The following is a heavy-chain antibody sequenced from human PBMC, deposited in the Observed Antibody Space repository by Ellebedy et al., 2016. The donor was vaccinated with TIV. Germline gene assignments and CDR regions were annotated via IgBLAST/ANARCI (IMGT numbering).Heavy chain of an antibody. D-gene: IGHD3-9*01. J-gene: IGHJ4*02. CDR1: GFTFSSYS. CDR3: ARGGDILTRYLFDY. CDR2: ISSSSSTI. Sequence: GESLKISCAASGFTFSSYSMNWVRQAPGKGLEWVSYISSSSSTIYYADSVKGRFTISRDNAKNSLYLQMNSLRAEDTAVYYCARGGDILTRYLFDYWGQGTLVTVSS. V-gene: IGHV3-48*01.